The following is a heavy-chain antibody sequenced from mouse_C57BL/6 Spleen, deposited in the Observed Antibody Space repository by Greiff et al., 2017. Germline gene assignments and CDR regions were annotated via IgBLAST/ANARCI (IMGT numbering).Heavy chain of an antibody. D-gene: IGHD1-1*01. J-gene: IGHJ1*03. CDR2: IYPGDGDT. CDR3: ARSGSSYDWYFDV. CDR1: GYAFSSYW. V-gene: IGHV1-80*01. Sequence: QVQLKQSGAELVKPGASVKISCKASGYAFSSYWMNWVKQRPGKGLEWIGQIYPGDGDTNYNGKFKGKATLTADKSSSTAYMQLSSLTSEDSAVSFCARSGSSYDWYFDVWGTGTTLTVSS.